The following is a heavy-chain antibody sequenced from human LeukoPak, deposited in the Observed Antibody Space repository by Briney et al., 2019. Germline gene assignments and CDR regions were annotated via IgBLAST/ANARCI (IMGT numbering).Heavy chain of an antibody. CDR1: GGSISSSSYY. J-gene: IGHJ4*02. D-gene: IGHD6-19*01. Sequence: SETLSLTCTASGGSISSSSYYWGWIRQPPGKGLEWIGSIYYSGSTYYNPSLKSRVTISVDTSKNQFSLKLSSVTAADTAVYYCVGYSSGWFDYWGQGTLVTVSS. CDR3: VGYSSGWFDY. CDR2: IYYSGST. V-gene: IGHV4-39*01.